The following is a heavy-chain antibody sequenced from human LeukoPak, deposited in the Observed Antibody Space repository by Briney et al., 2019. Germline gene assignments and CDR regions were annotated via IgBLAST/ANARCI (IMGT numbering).Heavy chain of an antibody. D-gene: IGHD4-11*01. Sequence: GGSLRLSCAASGFTFSSYWMHWVRHAPGKGLVWVSRINSDGSSTSYADSVKGRFTISRDSAKNTLYLQMNSLRAEDTAVYYCATVTVTTEKLKDDYWGQGTLVTVSS. CDR1: GFTFSSYW. CDR2: INSDGSST. J-gene: IGHJ4*02. V-gene: IGHV3-74*01. CDR3: ATVTVTTEKLKDDY.